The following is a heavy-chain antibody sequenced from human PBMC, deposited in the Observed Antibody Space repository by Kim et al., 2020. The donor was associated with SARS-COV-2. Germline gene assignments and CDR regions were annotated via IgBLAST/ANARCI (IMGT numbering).Heavy chain of an antibody. CDR1: GGSISSSSYY. D-gene: IGHD3-10*01. J-gene: IGHJ4*02. V-gene: IGHV4-39*01. Sequence: SETLSLTCTVSGGSISSSSYYWGWIRQPPGKGLEWIGSIYYSGSTYYNPSLKSRVTISVDTSKNQFSLKLSSVTAADTAVYYCARHPPSVLLWFGELGAGSEGSNYWGQGTLVTVSS. CDR2: IYYSGST. CDR3: ARHPPSVLLWFGELGAGSEGSNY.